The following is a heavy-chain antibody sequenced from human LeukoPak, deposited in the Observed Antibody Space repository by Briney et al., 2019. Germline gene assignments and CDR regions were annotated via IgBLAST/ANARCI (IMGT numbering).Heavy chain of an antibody. CDR2: ISYDGSNK. V-gene: IGHV3-30-3*01. CDR1: GFTFRSYA. J-gene: IGHJ3*02. Sequence: PGRSLRLSCAASGFTFRSYAMHWVRQAPGKGLEWVAVISYDGSNKYYADSVKGRFTISRDNSKNTLYLQMNSLRAEDTAVYYCAREIFNGFDIWGQGTMVTVSS. CDR3: AREIFNGFDI.